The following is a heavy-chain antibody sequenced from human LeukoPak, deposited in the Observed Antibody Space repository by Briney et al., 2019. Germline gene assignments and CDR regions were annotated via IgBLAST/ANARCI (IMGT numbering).Heavy chain of an antibody. CDR3: ARDYCSGGSCRNWFDP. D-gene: IGHD2-15*01. J-gene: IGHJ5*02. Sequence: GGSLRLSCAASGFTFSSYSMNWVRQAPGKGLEWVSSISSSSSYIYYADSVKGRFTISRDNAKNSLYLQMNSLRAEDTAVYYCARDYCSGGSCRNWFDPWGQGTLVTVSS. CDR2: ISSSSSYI. CDR1: GFTFSSYS. V-gene: IGHV3-21*01.